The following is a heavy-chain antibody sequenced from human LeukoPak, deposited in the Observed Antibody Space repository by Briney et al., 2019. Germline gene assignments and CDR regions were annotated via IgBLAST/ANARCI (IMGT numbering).Heavy chain of an antibody. CDR3: ATYSSSNGREFQY. V-gene: IGHV3-74*01. D-gene: IGHD2-2*01. CDR2: INTDGSRT. CDR1: GFTFSNFW. Sequence: GGSLRLSCAASGFTFSNFWMHWVRHAPEMGLVWVSRINTDGSRTNSVKGRFTISRDNAKNTLYLQMNSVRAEDTAVYYCATYSSSNGREFQYWGQGTLVTVSS. J-gene: IGHJ1*01.